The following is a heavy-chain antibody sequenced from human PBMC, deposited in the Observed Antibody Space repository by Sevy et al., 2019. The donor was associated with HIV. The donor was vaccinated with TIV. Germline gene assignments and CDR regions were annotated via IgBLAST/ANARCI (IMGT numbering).Heavy chain of an antibody. J-gene: IGHJ6*02. CDR2: ISPYDGDT. V-gene: IGHV1-18*01. Sequence: ASVKVSCQSSGYNFNIYTIHWVRQARGQGLEWVGRISPYDGDTDYAHNFHGRVSLTMDTSTCTAYLDLTSLRSDDTAVYFCTRDTWELLTAIAYYYSGMDVWGQGTTVTVSS. CDR3: TRDTWELLTAIAYYYSGMDV. D-gene: IGHD1-26*01. CDR1: GYNFNIYT.